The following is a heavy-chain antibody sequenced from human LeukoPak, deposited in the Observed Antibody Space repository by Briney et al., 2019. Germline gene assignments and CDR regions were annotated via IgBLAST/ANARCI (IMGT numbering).Heavy chain of an antibody. CDR2: IYYSGRT. Sequence: SETLSLTCTVSGGSISSSSYYWGWIRQPPGKGLEWIGSIYYSGRTYYNPPLKSRVIISVDMSKNQFSLKLSSVTAADTAVYYCARLPSYYMDVWGKGTTVTISS. CDR3: ARLPSYYMDV. J-gene: IGHJ6*03. V-gene: IGHV4-39*01. CDR1: GGSISSSSYY.